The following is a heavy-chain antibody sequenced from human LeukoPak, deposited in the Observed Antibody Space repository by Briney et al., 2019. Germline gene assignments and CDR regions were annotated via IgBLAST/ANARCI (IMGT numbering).Heavy chain of an antibody. Sequence: GGSLRLSCVAPASTFDVYAMHWVRQAPGKGLEWVSGITWNSGSIGYADSVKGRFTVSRDNAKNSLYLQMDSLRAEDTALYYCAKTRASSTWYSGLGYWGQGTLVTVSS. J-gene: IGHJ4*02. CDR2: ITWNSGSI. CDR3: AKTRASSTWYSGLGY. CDR1: ASTFDVYA. D-gene: IGHD6-13*01. V-gene: IGHV3-9*01.